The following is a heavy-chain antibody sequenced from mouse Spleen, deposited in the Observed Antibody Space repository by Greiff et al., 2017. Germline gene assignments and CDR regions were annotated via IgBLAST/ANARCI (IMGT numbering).Heavy chain of an antibody. J-gene: IGHJ1*01. D-gene: IGHD2-10*02. Sequence: DVKLVESGGGLVKLGGSLKLSCAASGFTFSSYAMSWVRQTPEKRLEWVATISSGGGNTYYPDSVKGRFTISRDNAKNTLYLQMSSLKSEDTAMYYCARHEEYGNYVGWYFDVWGAGTTVTVSS. CDR2: ISSGGGNT. V-gene: IGHV5-9*04. CDR1: GFTFSSYA. CDR3: ARHEEYGNYVGWYFDV.